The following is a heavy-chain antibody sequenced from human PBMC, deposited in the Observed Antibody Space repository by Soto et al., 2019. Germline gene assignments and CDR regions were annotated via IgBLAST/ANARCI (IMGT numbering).Heavy chain of an antibody. CDR2: LTSTSSYT. V-gene: IGHV3-21*04. CDR3: AKVMIHCSSTSCGIDY. Sequence: GGSLRLSCAASVVSFSSFGMNWVRQVPGKGLEWVSSLTSTSSYTYYADSVKGRFTISRDNSKNTLYLQMNSLRAEDTAVYYCAKVMIHCSSTSCGIDYWGQGTLVTVSS. CDR1: VVSFSSFG. D-gene: IGHD2-2*01. J-gene: IGHJ4*02.